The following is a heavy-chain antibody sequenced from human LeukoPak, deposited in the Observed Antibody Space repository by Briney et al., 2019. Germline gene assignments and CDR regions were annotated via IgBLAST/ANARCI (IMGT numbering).Heavy chain of an antibody. J-gene: IGHJ4*02. CDR3: ARLRDY. CDR1: GYNFTDYY. CDR2: INPNNGDT. Sequence: ASVKVSRKTSGYNFTDYYMHWVRPAPGQGLEGMGWINPNNGDTNNGRKFQGRVTLTRDTSVSIAYMEMINLKSEDTAVYYCARLRDYWGQGTLVTVSP. D-gene: IGHD5-24*01. V-gene: IGHV1-2*02.